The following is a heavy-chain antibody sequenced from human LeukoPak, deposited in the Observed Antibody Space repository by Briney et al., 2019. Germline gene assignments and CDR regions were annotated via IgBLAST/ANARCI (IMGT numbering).Heavy chain of an antibody. CDR2: ISYDGSNK. D-gene: IGHD3-3*01. V-gene: IGHV3-30-3*01. J-gene: IGHJ4*02. CDR3: ASLPYYDFWSGYYPLFDY. Sequence: GGSLRLSCAASGFTFSSYAMHWVRQAPGKGLEWVAVISYDGSNKYYADSVKGRFTISRDNSKNTLYLQMNSLRAEDTAMYYCASLPYYDFWSGYYPLFDYWGQGTLVTVSS. CDR1: GFTFSSYA.